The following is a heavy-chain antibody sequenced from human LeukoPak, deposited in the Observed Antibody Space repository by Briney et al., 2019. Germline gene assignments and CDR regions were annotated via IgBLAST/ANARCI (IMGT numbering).Heavy chain of an antibody. Sequence: GGSLRLSCAASGFTFSSYGMHWVRQAPGKGLEWVAVISFDGTNKFYADSVKGRFTIFRDNSKNTLYLQMNSLRAEDTAVYYCAKEVGSGWSEYNWFDPWGQGTLVTVSS. J-gene: IGHJ5*02. CDR2: ISFDGTNK. CDR1: GFTFSSYG. CDR3: AKEVGSGWSEYNWFDP. V-gene: IGHV3-30*18. D-gene: IGHD6-19*01.